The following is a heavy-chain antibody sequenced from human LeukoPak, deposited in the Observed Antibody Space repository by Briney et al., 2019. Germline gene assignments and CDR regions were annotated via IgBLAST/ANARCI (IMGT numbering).Heavy chain of an antibody. J-gene: IGHJ4*02. V-gene: IGHV4-61*08. CDR1: GGSISSGDYY. D-gene: IGHD3-10*01. CDR3: ARGFPKSSKYYYGSGSWIDY. Sequence: SETLSLTCTVSGGSISSGDYYWSWIRQPPGKGLEWIGYISYSGSTNYNPSLKSRVTISVDTSKNQFSLKLTSVTAADTAVYYCARGFPKSSKYYYGSGSWIDYWGQGTLVTVSS. CDR2: ISYSGST.